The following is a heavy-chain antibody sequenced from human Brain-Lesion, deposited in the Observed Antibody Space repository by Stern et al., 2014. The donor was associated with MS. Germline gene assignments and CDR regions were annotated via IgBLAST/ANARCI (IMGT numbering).Heavy chain of an antibody. CDR2: IYYIGSP. J-gene: IGHJ4*02. D-gene: IGHD3-22*01. CDR3: ARGESSRYYYYFDY. Sequence: VQLVESGPGLVKPSQTLSLTCNVSGDSISSGDNYWSWISPSPGQGLEWIGYIYYIGSPFYNPSLKRRVTISVDTSQNQFSLRLSSVTAADTAVYYCARGESSRYYYYFDYWGQGTLVTVSS. V-gene: IGHV4-30-4*01. CDR1: GDSISSGDNY.